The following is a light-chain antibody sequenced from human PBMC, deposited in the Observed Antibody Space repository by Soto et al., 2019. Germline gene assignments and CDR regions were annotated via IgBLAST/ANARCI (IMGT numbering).Light chain of an antibody. Sequence: EIVLTQSPGTLSLSPGQRATLSCRASESISRDYLAWYQQRLGQAPRLLIYGASSGATGIQDRFSGSGSGTDFTLTISRLEPEDFAIYYCQQYGGVPYTFGQGTKLEIK. CDR2: GAS. V-gene: IGKV3-20*01. CDR1: ESISRDY. J-gene: IGKJ2*01. CDR3: QQYGGVPYT.